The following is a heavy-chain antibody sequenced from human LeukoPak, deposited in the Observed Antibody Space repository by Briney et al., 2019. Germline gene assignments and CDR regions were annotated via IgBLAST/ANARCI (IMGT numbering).Heavy chain of an antibody. V-gene: IGHV3-48*03. CDR2: ISSGGNTK. Sequence: PGGSLRLFCAASGFSFSSSEMNWVRQAPGKGPEWVSHISSGGNTKYFADSVRGRFTMSRDNAKNLLYLQMNSLRDEDTAVYYCARDTVNGPFVISLDLWGQGALVTVSS. D-gene: IGHD2-8*01. J-gene: IGHJ5*02. CDR3: ARDTVNGPFVISLDL. CDR1: GFSFSSSE.